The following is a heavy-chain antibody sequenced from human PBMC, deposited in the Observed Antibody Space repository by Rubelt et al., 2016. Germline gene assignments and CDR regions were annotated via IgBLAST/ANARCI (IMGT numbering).Heavy chain of an antibody. CDR2: ISGSSGTI. CDR1: RGYN. D-gene: IGHD1-26*01. Sequence: RGYNMNWVRQAPGKGLEWVSYISGSSGTIYYADSVEGRFTISRDNAKNSLYLQMNSLRDDDTAVYYCAREGVGATAPSIYFDFWGQGTLVTVSS. V-gene: IGHV3-48*02. CDR3: AREGVGATAPSIYFDF. J-gene: IGHJ4*02.